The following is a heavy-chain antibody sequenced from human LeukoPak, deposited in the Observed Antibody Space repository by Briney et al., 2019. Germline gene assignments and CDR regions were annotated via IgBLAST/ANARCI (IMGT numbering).Heavy chain of an antibody. CDR1: GYTFTGYN. CDR3: ARDTAYYFDY. V-gene: IGHV1-2*02. D-gene: IGHD5-18*01. J-gene: IGHJ4*02. Sequence: GASVKVSCRASGYTFTGYNMHWVRQAPGQGLEWMGWINPNSGGTNYAQKFRGRVTMTRDTSISTAYMELSRLRSDDTAVYYCARDTAYYFDYWGQGTLVTVSS. CDR2: INPNSGGT.